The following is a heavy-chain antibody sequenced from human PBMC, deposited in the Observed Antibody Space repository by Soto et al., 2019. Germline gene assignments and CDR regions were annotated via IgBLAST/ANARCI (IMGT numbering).Heavy chain of an antibody. CDR3: ARTPVIDSSGGFDY. Sequence: PSETLSLTCTVSGGSISIGDYYWSWIRQPPGKGLEWIGYIYYSGSTYYNPSLKSRVTISVDTSKNQFSLKLSSVTAADTAVYYCARTPVIDSSGGFDYWGQGTLVTVSS. CDR2: IYYSGST. CDR1: GGSISIGDYY. V-gene: IGHV4-30-4*01. J-gene: IGHJ4*02. D-gene: IGHD3-22*01.